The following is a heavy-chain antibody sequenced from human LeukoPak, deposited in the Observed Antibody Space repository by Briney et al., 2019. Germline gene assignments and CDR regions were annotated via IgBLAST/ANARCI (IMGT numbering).Heavy chain of an antibody. V-gene: IGHV3-23*01. D-gene: IGHD3-10*01. CDR1: GFTFSSYW. CDR2: ISGSGGST. J-gene: IGHJ4*02. CDR3: AKDRWLGELFRGYFDY. Sequence: GGSLRLSCAASGFTFSSYWMSWVRQAPGKGLEWVSAISGSGGSTYYADSVKGRFTISRDNSKNTLYLQMNSLRAEDTAVYYCAKDRWLGELFRGYFDYWGQGTLVTVSS.